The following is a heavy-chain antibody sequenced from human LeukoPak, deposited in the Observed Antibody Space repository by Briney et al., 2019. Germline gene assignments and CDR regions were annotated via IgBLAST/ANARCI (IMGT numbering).Heavy chain of an antibody. Sequence: ASVRVSCKASACSFSSYAISWVRQAPGQGLEWMGGIIPIFGTANYAQKFQGRVTITADESTSTAYMELSSLRSEDTAVYYGARPPAGWYSYKAALDYWGQGTLVTVSS. D-gene: IGHD5-18*01. V-gene: IGHV1-69*01. J-gene: IGHJ4*02. CDR3: ARPPAGWYSYKAALDY. CDR1: ACSFSSYA. CDR2: IIPIFGTA.